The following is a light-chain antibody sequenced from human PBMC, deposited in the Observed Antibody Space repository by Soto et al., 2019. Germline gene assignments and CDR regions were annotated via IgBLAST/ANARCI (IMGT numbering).Light chain of an antibody. CDR2: KAS. V-gene: IGKV1-5*03. Sequence: DIQMTQSPSTLSGSVGDRVTITCRASQTISSWLAWYQQKPGKAPKLLIYKASSLESGVPSRFSGSGSGTDFTLTIDTLEPEDFAIYYCQHRYNWPLTFGAGTKVDIK. CDR1: QTISSW. J-gene: IGKJ4*01. CDR3: QHRYNWPLT.